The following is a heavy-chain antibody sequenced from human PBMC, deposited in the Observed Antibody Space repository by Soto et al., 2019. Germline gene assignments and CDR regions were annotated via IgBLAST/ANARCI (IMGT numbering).Heavy chain of an antibody. CDR1: GFTFNTYS. V-gene: IGHV3-48*02. D-gene: IGHD1-7*01. Sequence: EVQLVESGGGLVQPGGSLRLSCVASGFTFNTYSMNWVRQAPGKGLEWLSYISDSSSTIDYADSVKGRLTISRDNAENSLYLYMNSLRDGDTAVYYCARDLNYAFDYWGQGILVTVSS. CDR3: ARDLNYAFDY. CDR2: ISDSSSTI. J-gene: IGHJ4*02.